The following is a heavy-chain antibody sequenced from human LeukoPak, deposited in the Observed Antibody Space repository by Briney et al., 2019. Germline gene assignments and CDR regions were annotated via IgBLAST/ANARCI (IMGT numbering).Heavy chain of an antibody. CDR1: GFTFSSYA. CDR2: ISGSGGST. V-gene: IGHV3-23*01. J-gene: IGHJ5*02. D-gene: IGHD3-10*01. CDR3: AKAPRPSMVRALNWFDP. Sequence: PGGSLRLSCAASGFTFSSYAMSWVRQAPGKGLEWVSAISGSGGSTYYADSVKGRFTISRDNSKNTLYLQMNSLRAEDTAVYYCAKAPRPSMVRALNWFDPWGQGTLVTVSS.